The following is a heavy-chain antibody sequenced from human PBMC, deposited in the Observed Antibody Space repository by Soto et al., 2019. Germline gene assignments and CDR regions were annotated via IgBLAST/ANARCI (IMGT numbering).Heavy chain of an antibody. V-gene: IGHV4-34*01. D-gene: IGHD6-19*01. CDR2: INHSGST. CDR3: ARNPFIGVAGSGRKNWFDP. J-gene: IGHJ5*02. Sequence: PSQTRSLPCAVYGGSFSGDYWSWIRQPPGKGLEWIGEINHSGSTNYNPSLKSRVTISVDTSKNQFSLKLSSVTAADTAVYYCARNPFIGVAGSGRKNWFDPWGQGTLVT. CDR1: GGSFSGDY.